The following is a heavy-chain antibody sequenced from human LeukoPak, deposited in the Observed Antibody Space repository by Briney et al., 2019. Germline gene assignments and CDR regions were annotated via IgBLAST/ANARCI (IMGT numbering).Heavy chain of an antibody. CDR1: GFTFSSYA. V-gene: IGHV3-23*01. J-gene: IGHJ4*02. CDR3: AKDLEPDDILTGCGAFDY. Sequence: PGGSLRLSCAASGFTFSSYAMSWVRQAPGKRLEWVSAISGSGGSTYYADSVKGRFTISRDNSKNTLYLQMNSLRAEDTAVYYCAKDLEPDDILTGCGAFDYWGQGTLVTVSS. CDR2: ISGSGGST. D-gene: IGHD3-9*01.